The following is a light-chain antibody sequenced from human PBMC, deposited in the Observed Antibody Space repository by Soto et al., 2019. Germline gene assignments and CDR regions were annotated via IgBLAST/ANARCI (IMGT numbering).Light chain of an antibody. Sequence: QSALTQPASVSGFPGQAITISCTGTSSDVGGYNYVSRYQQHPGQAPKLMISYVSNRPSGVSNRFSDSKSGNTASLTISGLQTEDEAAYYFSSCPPSSTDVFATSTQLTVL. CDR2: YVS. J-gene: IGLJ1*01. CDR1: SSDVGGYNY. V-gene: IGLV2-14*01. CDR3: SSCPPSSTDV.